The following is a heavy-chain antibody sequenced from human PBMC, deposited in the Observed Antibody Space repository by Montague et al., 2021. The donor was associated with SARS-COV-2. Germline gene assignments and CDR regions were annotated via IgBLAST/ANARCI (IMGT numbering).Heavy chain of an antibody. CDR2: ISSSSSYT. J-gene: IGHJ4*03. V-gene: IGHV3-21*01. CDR3: ARDKRQPPIDIAVTGTIPFDF. D-gene: IGHD6-19*01. CDR1: GFTFSSYT. Sequence: SQRLSCAASGFTFSSYTMNWVRQAPGKGLEWVSSISSSSSYTYYADSVKGRFTISRDNSKNTLYLQMNSLRAEDTAVYYCARDKRQPPIDIAVTGTIPFDFWGQGNPVTGSS.